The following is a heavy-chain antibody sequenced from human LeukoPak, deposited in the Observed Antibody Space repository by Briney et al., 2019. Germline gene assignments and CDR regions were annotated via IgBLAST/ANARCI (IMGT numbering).Heavy chain of an antibody. Sequence: GGSLRLSCAASGFTFSSYSMNWLRQAPGKGLEWVSSISSSSYIYYADSVKGRFTISRDNAKNSLYLQMNSLRAEDTAVYYCARDNIGSSWYPSWFDPWGQGTLVTVSS. D-gene: IGHD6-13*01. V-gene: IGHV3-21*01. CDR2: ISSSSYI. CDR3: ARDNIGSSWYPSWFDP. CDR1: GFTFSSYS. J-gene: IGHJ5*02.